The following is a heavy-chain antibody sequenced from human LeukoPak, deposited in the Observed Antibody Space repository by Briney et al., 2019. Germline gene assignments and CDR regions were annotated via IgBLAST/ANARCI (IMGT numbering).Heavy chain of an antibody. CDR2: IYYSGST. Sequence: TSETLSLTCTVSGGSISSSSYYWGWIRQPPGKGLEWIGSIYYSGSTYYNPSLKSRVTISVDTSKNQFSLKLSSVTAADTAVYYCAGSSGDDAFDIWGQGTMVTVSS. CDR1: GGSISSSSYY. D-gene: IGHD3-22*01. V-gene: IGHV4-39*07. CDR3: AGSSGDDAFDI. J-gene: IGHJ3*02.